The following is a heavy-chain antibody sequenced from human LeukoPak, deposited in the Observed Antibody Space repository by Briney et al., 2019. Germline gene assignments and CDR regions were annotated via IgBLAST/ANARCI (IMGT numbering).Heavy chain of an antibody. CDR3: ASWPVVVAAYAFDI. CDR2: IIPILGIA. D-gene: IGHD2-15*01. V-gene: IGHV1-69*02. J-gene: IGHJ3*02. CDR1: GGTFSSYT. Sequence: SVKVSCKASGGTFSSYTISWVRQAPGQGLEWMGRIIPILGIANYALKFQGRVTITADKSTSTAYMELSSLRSEDTAVYYCASWPVVVAAYAFDIWGQGTMVTVSS.